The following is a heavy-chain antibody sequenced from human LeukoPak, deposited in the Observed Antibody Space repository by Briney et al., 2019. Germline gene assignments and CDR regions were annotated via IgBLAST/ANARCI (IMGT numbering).Heavy chain of an antibody. CDR3: ARDYYDSSGQPDY. V-gene: IGHV3-48*04. CDR1: GITFSSYA. Sequence: GGSLRLSCAASGITFSSYAMSWVRQAPGKGLEWVSYISSSSSTIYYADSVKGRFTISRDNAKNSLYLQMNSLRAEDTAVYYCARDYYDSSGQPDYWGQGTLVTVSS. D-gene: IGHD3-22*01. CDR2: ISSSSSTI. J-gene: IGHJ4*02.